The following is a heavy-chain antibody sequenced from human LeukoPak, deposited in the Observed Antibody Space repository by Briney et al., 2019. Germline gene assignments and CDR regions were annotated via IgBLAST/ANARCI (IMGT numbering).Heavy chain of an antibody. D-gene: IGHD3-10*01. V-gene: IGHV3-15*01. Sequence: GGSLRLSCAASGFTFINAWMSWVRQAPGKGLEWVGRIKSKTDDGTADHAAPVKGRFTISRDDSKNTLFLQMNSLKTEDTAVYYCTTYGNYGSGSYPYWGQGTLVTVSS. CDR2: IKSKTDDGTA. CDR1: GFTFINAW. J-gene: IGHJ4*02. CDR3: TTYGNYGSGSYPY.